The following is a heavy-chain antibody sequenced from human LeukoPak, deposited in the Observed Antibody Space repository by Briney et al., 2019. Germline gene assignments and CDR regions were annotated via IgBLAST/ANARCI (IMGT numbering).Heavy chain of an antibody. CDR1: GYTFTSYG. Sequence: ASVKVSCKASGYTFTSYGISWVRQAPGQGLEWMGCISAYNGNTNYAQKLQGRVTMTTDTSTSTAYMELRSLRSDDTAVYYCARVRTSSGKVTGNFDYWGQGTLVTVSS. V-gene: IGHV1-18*04. CDR3: ARVRTSSGKVTGNFDY. D-gene: IGHD6-19*01. J-gene: IGHJ4*02. CDR2: ISAYNGNT.